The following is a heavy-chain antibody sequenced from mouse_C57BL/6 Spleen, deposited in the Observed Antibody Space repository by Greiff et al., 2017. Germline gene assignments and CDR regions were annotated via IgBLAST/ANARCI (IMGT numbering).Heavy chain of an antibody. Sequence: QVQLKQPGAELVMPGASVKLSCKASGYTFTSYWMHWVKQRPGQGLEWIGEIDPSDSYTNYNQKFKGKSTLTVDKSSSTAYMQLSSLTSEDSAVYYCARPSNRAWFAYWGQGTLVTVSA. CDR2: IDPSDSYT. V-gene: IGHV1-69*01. CDR1: GYTFTSYW. D-gene: IGHD4-1*01. J-gene: IGHJ3*01. CDR3: ARPSNRAWFAY.